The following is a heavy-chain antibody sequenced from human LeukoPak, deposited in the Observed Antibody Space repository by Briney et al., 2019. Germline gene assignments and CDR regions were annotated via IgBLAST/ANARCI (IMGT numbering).Heavy chain of an antibody. V-gene: IGHV3-23*01. Sequence: QPGGSLRLSCAASGFTFSSYAMSWVRQAPGKGLEWVSAISGSGGSTYYADSMKGRFTISRDNSKNTLYLQMNSLRAEDTAVYYCAKVYSSGYYVRYWGQGTLVTVSS. CDR1: GFTFSSYA. CDR3: AKVYSSGYYVRY. D-gene: IGHD3-22*01. J-gene: IGHJ4*02. CDR2: ISGSGGST.